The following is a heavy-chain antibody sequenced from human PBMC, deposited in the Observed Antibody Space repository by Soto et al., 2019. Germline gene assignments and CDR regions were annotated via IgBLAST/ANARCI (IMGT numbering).Heavy chain of an antibody. CDR3: ARIGGRAIIPHTIRDYYYGMEV. J-gene: IGHJ6*02. CDR1: GGSISSGGYY. V-gene: IGHV4-31*03. CDR2: IYYSGST. Sequence: SETLSLTCTVSGGSISSGGYYWSWIRQHPGKGLEWIGYIYYSGSTYYNPSLKSRVTISVDTSKNQFSLKLSSVTAADTAVYYCARIGGRAIIPHTIRDYYYGMEVCRHGTTVTASS. D-gene: IGHD3-3*01.